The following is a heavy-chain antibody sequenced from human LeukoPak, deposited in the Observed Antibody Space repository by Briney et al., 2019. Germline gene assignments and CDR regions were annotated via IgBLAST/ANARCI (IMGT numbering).Heavy chain of an antibody. CDR3: ARDWVVVTAPDY. J-gene: IGHJ4*02. CDR1: GYTFTGYY. D-gene: IGHD2-21*02. V-gene: IGHV1-2*02. Sequence: GASVKVSCKASGYTFTGYYMHWVRQAPGQGLERMGWINPNSGGTNYAQKFQGRVTMTRDTSVSTAYMELSRLRSDDTAVYYCARDWVVVTAPDYWGQGTLVTVSS. CDR2: INPNSGGT.